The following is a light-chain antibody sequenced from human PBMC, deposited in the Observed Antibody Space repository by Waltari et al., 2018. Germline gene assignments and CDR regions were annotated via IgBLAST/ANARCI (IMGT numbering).Light chain of an antibody. CDR1: QSLLHSNGYNY. CDR2: LGS. CDR3: MQALQTPPG. V-gene: IGKV2-28*01. Sequence: DIVMTQSPLSLPVTPGEPASISCRSSQSLLHSNGYNYVVWYLQKPGQSPQLLIYLGSYRASGVPDRFSGSGSGTDLTLKISRVEAEDVGVYYCMQALQTPPGFGGGTKVEIK. J-gene: IGKJ4*01.